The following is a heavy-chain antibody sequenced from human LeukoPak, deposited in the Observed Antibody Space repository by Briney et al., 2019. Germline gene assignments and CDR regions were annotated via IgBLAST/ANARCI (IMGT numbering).Heavy chain of an antibody. CDR3: AKYKKAYESLDY. CDR1: GFTFSGHW. J-gene: IGHJ4*02. D-gene: IGHD5-12*01. Sequence: GSLRLSCAVSGFTFSGHWMFWVRPAPGKGLEWVSSTNSDGSITGYTDSVKGRFTVSRDNAKNTLYLQMNSLRAEDTAVYYCAKYKKAYESLDYWGQGTLVTVSS. V-gene: IGHV3-74*01. CDR2: TNSDGSIT.